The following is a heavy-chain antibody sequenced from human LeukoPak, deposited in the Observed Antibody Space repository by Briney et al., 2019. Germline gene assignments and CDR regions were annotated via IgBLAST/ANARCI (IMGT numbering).Heavy chain of an antibody. CDR3: SKDLEVTTTGYFQH. D-gene: IGHD4-17*01. V-gene: IGHV3-23*01. Sequence: PGGSLRLSCAASGFTFGSYAMSWVRQAPGKGLEWVSTISGSGGSTYYADSVQGRFTISRDNSKNTLYLQMNSLRAEDTAVYYCSKDLEVTTTGYFQHWGQGALVTVSS. CDR2: ISGSGGST. J-gene: IGHJ1*01. CDR1: GFTFGSYA.